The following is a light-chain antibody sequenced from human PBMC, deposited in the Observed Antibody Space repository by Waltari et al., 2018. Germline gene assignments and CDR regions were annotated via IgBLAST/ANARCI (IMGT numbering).Light chain of an antibody. CDR2: RTY. V-gene: IGLV1-47*01. Sequence: QSVLTQPPSASGTPGQKVTISCSGGRSNIGNNYVFWYQQFPGTAPKLLIYRTYQRPYGVPDRFSGSKSGTSASLAINGLRSEDEAQYYCATWDDRLSVWVFGGGTTLTVL. J-gene: IGLJ3*02. CDR1: RSNIGNNY. CDR3: ATWDDRLSVWV.